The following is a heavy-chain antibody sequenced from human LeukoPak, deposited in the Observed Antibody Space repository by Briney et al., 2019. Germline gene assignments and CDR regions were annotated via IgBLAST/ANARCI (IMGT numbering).Heavy chain of an antibody. CDR3: ARDQHRSSAWRGWFDP. CDR2: LAADGTNK. Sequence: GQSLRLSCAASGFTLSSYAVHWVRQAPGKGLEWVAVLAADGTNKDHADSVKGRFTISRDTSKNTLYLQMNSLRLDDTAIYYCARDQHRSSAWRGWFDPWGQGTLVTVSA. CDR1: GFTLSSYA. J-gene: IGHJ5*02. D-gene: IGHD6-19*01. V-gene: IGHV3-30*04.